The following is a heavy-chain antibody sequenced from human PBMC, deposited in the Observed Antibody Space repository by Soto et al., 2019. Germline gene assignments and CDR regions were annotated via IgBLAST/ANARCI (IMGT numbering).Heavy chain of an antibody. D-gene: IGHD6-13*01. V-gene: IGHV3-33*01. Sequence: GGSLRLSCAASGFTFSSYGMHWVRQAPGKGLEWVAVIWYDGSNKYYADSVKGRFTISRDNSKNTLYLQMNSLRAEDTAVYYCARGAAAGIYYYYGMDVWGQGTTVTVSS. CDR3: ARGAAAGIYYYYGMDV. CDR2: IWYDGSNK. J-gene: IGHJ6*02. CDR1: GFTFSSYG.